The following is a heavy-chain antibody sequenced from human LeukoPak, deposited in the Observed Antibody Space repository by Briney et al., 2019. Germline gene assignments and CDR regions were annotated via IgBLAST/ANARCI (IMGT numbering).Heavy chain of an antibody. D-gene: IGHD3-3*01. V-gene: IGHV3-23*01. Sequence: PGGSLRLSCAASGLTFRNYAMSWVRQAPGKGLEWASVICANDGNTYYADSVKGRFTISRDNSKNTLYLQMNSLRAGDTAVYYCASTIFGVVIMPLQYYSGMDVWGQGTTVTVSS. CDR2: ICANDGNT. CDR3: ASTIFGVVIMPLQYYSGMDV. CDR1: GLTFRNYA. J-gene: IGHJ6*02.